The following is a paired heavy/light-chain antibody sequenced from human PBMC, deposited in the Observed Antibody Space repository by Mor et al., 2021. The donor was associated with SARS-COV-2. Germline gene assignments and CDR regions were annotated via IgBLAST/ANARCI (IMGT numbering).Light chain of an antibody. J-gene: IGLJ1*01. CDR1: SSDVGAYKY. V-gene: IGLV2-14*01. Sequence: QSALTQPASVSGSPGQSITISCTGTSSDVGAYKYVSWYQQHPGKAPKLIIYDVTNRPSGTSSRFSGSKSGNTASLTISELQGGDEADYYCISHAGTYYVFGTGTKVTVL. CDR3: ISHAGTYYV. CDR2: DVT.
Heavy chain of an antibody. CDR1: GGSFSGYY. CDR3: AWYRGWFDP. J-gene: IGHJ5*02. Sequence: QVQLQQWGAGLLKPSETLSLTCAVYGGSFSGYYWSWIRQPPGKGLEWIGEINHSGSTNYNPSLKSRVTISVDTSKNQFSLKLSSVTAADTAVYYCAWYRGWFDPWGQGTLVTVSS. CDR2: INHSGST. D-gene: IGHD6-13*01. V-gene: IGHV4-34*01.